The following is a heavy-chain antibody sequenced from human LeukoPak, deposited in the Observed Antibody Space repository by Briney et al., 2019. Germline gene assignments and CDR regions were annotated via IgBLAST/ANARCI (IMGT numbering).Heavy chain of an antibody. CDR2: MRYDGSIK. Sequence: GGSLRLSCAASGFTFSYYGMHWVRQAPGKGLEWVAFMRYDGSIKYYVDSVKGRFTISRDNSNNMQFLQMNSLTAEDTAVYFCAKDPTHYLLDRGSTSYFDYWGQGTLVTVSS. V-gene: IGHV3-30*02. CDR1: GFTFSYYG. CDR3: AKDPTHYLLDRGSTSYFDY. J-gene: IGHJ4*02. D-gene: IGHD3-3*01.